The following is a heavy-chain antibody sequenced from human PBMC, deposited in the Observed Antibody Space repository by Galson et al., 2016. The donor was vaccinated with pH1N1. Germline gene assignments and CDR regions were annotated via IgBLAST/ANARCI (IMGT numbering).Heavy chain of an antibody. D-gene: IGHD1-26*01. V-gene: IGHV5-51*01. CDR1: GYSFTNYW. CDR2: IYPADSDN. CDR3: ARQVGYVGAGSDAFDI. Sequence: QSGAEVKKPGDSLKIPCKASGYSFTNYWIGWVRQMPGKGLEWMGIIYPADSDNRYSPSFYGQVTISAASSISTTYLRLSSLKASDTAMYYCARQVGYVGAGSDAFDIWGQGTMVTVSS. J-gene: IGHJ3*02.